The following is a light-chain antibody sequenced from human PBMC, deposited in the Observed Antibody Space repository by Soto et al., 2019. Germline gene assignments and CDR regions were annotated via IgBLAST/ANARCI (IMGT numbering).Light chain of an antibody. CDR3: QQRSNWPIT. Sequence: EIVLTQSPATLSLSPGERATLSCRASQSVSSYLAWYQQKPGQAPRLLIYDASNRATGIPARFSGSGSGTEFTHTISSLEPEDFAVYYCQQRSNWPITFGQGTRLEIK. CDR2: DAS. V-gene: IGKV3-11*01. J-gene: IGKJ5*01. CDR1: QSVSSY.